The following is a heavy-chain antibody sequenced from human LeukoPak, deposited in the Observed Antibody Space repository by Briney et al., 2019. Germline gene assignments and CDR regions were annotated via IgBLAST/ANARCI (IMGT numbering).Heavy chain of an antibody. CDR1: GFTFTNYD. CDR3: ARGPFTMVPDY. Sequence: ASVKVSCKASGFTFTNYDINWVRQATGQGLEWMGWMNPIKGSTGYAQKFKGRVTMTRDISISTAYMELRSLTSEDTAVYYCARGPFTMVPDYWGQGTLVTVSS. J-gene: IGHJ4*02. V-gene: IGHV1-8*01. D-gene: IGHD3-10*01. CDR2: MNPIKGST.